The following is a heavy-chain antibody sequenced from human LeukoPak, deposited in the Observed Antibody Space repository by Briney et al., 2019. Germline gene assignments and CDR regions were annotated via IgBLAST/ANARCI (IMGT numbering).Heavy chain of an antibody. CDR2: LYYSGST. CDR3: ARRNFKKYSSGGWAFDY. Sequence: SETLSLTCTVSGGSISSSSDYWGWIRQPPGKGLEWIGSLYYSGSTYYHPSLKSRVTISVDTSKNQFSLKLSSVTAADTAVYYCARRNFKKYSSGGWAFDYWGQGTLVTVSS. V-gene: IGHV4-39*01. J-gene: IGHJ4*02. D-gene: IGHD6-19*01. CDR1: GGSISSSSDY.